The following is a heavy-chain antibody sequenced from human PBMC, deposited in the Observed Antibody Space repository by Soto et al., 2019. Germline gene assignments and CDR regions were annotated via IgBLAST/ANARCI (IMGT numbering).Heavy chain of an antibody. V-gene: IGHV3-23*01. CDR1: GFTFSSYA. CDR2: ISGSGGST. Sequence: EVQLLESGGGLVQPGGSLRLSCAASGFTFSSYAMSWVRQAPGKGLEWVSAISGSGGSTYYADSVKGRFTISGDNSKNTLYLQMNSLRAEDTAVYYCAKDLHGITGTTDYWGQGTLVTVSS. CDR3: AKDLHGITGTTDY. J-gene: IGHJ4*02. D-gene: IGHD1-7*01.